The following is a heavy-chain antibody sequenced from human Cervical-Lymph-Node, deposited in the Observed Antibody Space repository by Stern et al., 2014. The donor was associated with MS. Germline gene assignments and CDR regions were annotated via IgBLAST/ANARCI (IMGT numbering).Heavy chain of an antibody. CDR2: IYTTGRT. J-gene: IGHJ2*01. CDR1: DGSIGTYY. Sequence: QVQLQESGPGLVKPSETLSLTCTVSDGSIGTYYWSWIRQPAGKGLEWIGRIYTTGRTYYSPSLKSRVTMSVDTSKNQFSLRLNSVTAADTAVYYCARDPGPDLVESDWYFDLWGRGTLVTVSS. D-gene: IGHD5-24*01. V-gene: IGHV4-4*07. CDR3: ARDPGPDLVESDWYFDL.